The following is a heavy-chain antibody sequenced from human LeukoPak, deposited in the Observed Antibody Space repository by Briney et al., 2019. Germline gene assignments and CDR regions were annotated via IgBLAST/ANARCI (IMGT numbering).Heavy chain of an antibody. V-gene: IGHV3-48*01. Sequence: GGSLRLSCAASGFTFSSYSMNWVRQAPGKGLEWVSYISDSSSIIYYADSVKGRFTISRDNAKNSLYLQMNSLRAEDTAVYYCAKDYDYDSSVECYFDYWGQGTLVTVSS. CDR1: GFTFSSYS. D-gene: IGHD3-22*01. CDR2: ISDSSSII. CDR3: AKDYDYDSSVECYFDY. J-gene: IGHJ4*02.